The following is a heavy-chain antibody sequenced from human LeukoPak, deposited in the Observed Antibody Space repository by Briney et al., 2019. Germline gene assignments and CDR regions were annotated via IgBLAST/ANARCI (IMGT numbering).Heavy chain of an antibody. D-gene: IGHD2-8*02. CDR1: GFTFSNAW. J-gene: IGHJ4*02. CDR2: TNSKSNGGTT. CDR3: TAGGD. Sequence: GGSLRLSYAASGFTFSNAWMSWVRQAPGKGLEWVGRTNSKSNGGTTDFAAPVQGRFTISRDDSKTTLFLQMNSLKTEDTAVYYCTAGGDWGQGTLVIVSS. V-gene: IGHV3-15*01.